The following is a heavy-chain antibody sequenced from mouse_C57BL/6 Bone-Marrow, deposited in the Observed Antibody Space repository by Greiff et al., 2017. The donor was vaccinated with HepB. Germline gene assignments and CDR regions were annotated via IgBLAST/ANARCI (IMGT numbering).Heavy chain of an antibody. D-gene: IGHD3-2*02. Sequence: EVQLQQSGPELVKPGASVKISCKASGYTFTDYYMNWVKQSHGKSLEWIGDINPNNGGTSYNQKFKGKATLTVDKSSSTAYMELRSLTSEDSAVYYCAREARTAQAYYAMDYWGQGTSVTVSS. CDR2: INPNNGGT. V-gene: IGHV1-26*01. J-gene: IGHJ4*01. CDR3: AREARTAQAYYAMDY. CDR1: GYTFTDYY.